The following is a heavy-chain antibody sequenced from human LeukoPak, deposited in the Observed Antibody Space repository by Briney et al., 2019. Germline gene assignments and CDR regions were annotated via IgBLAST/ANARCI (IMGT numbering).Heavy chain of an antibody. Sequence: GESLKISCKGSGYNFNTYWVAWVRQMPGKGLEWMGIIYPGDSDTRYSPSFQGQVTISADKSISTAYLQWSSLKASDTAMYYCARHEAAAGPFDYWGQGTLVTVSS. CDR2: IYPGDSDT. CDR1: GYNFNTYW. D-gene: IGHD6-13*01. CDR3: ARHEAAAGPFDY. J-gene: IGHJ4*02. V-gene: IGHV5-51*01.